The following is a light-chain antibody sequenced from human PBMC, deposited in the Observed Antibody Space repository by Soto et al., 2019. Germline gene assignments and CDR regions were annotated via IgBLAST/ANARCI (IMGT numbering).Light chain of an antibody. CDR3: QQRSNWPPLT. Sequence: EIMMTQSPATLSVSPGHSVTLSCRASQSVSSNLAWYQQKPGQAPRLLIYDASNRATGIPARFSGSGSGTDFTLTISSLEPEDFAVYYCQQRSNWPPLTFGGGTKVDI. CDR1: QSVSSN. J-gene: IGKJ4*01. V-gene: IGKV3-11*01. CDR2: DAS.